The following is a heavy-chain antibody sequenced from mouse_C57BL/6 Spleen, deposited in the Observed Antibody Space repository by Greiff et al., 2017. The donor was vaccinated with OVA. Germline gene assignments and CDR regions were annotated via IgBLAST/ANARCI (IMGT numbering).Heavy chain of an antibody. D-gene: IGHD1-1*01. Sequence: EVKVVESGPGMVKPSQSLSLTCTVTGYSITSGYDWHWIRHFPGNKLEWMGYISYSGSTNYNPSLKSRISITHDTSKNHFFLKLNSVTTEDTATYYCARGDGSSYVWFAYWGQGTLVTVSA. J-gene: IGHJ3*01. CDR1: GYSITSGYD. CDR3: ARGDGSSYVWFAY. CDR2: ISYSGST. V-gene: IGHV3-1*01.